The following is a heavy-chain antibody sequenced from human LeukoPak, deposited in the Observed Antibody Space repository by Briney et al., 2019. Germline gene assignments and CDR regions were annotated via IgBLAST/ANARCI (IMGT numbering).Heavy chain of an antibody. D-gene: IGHD3-10*01. J-gene: IGHJ4*02. CDR2: IKQDGSEK. CDR1: GFSFSSYW. V-gene: IGHV3-7*01. CDR3: ARRGLPAGWFGDYYFDY. Sequence: PGGSLRLSCAASGFSFSSYWMSWVRQAPGKGLEWVANIKQDGSEKYYVDSVKGRFTISRDNAKNSLYLQMNSLRAEDTAVYFCARRGLPAGWFGDYYFDYWGQGTLVTVSS.